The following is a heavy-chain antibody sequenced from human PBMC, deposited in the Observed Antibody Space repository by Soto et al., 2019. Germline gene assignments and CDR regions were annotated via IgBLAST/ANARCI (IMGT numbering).Heavy chain of an antibody. J-gene: IGHJ4*02. CDR1: GFTSSSYG. D-gene: IGHD3-10*01. Sequence: QVQLVESGGGVVQPGRSLRLSCAASGFTSSSYGMHWVRQAPGKGLEWVAVIWYDGSNKYYADSVKGRFTISRDNSKNTLYLQMNSLRAEDTAVYYCARQATLGSGYFDYWGQGTLVTVSS. V-gene: IGHV3-33*01. CDR3: ARQATLGSGYFDY. CDR2: IWYDGSNK.